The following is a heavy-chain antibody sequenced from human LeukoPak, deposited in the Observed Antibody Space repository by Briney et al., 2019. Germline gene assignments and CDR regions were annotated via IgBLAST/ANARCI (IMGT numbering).Heavy chain of an antibody. D-gene: IGHD3-22*01. CDR2: IYYSGST. CDR3: ARDTYDSSGYLTRIDY. V-gene: IGHV4-39*07. J-gene: IGHJ4*02. CDR1: GGSISSSSYY. Sequence: SETLSLTCTVSGGSISSSSYYWGWIRQPPGKGLEWIGSIYYSGSTYYNPSLKSRVTISVDTSKNQFSLKLSSVTAADTAVYYCARDTYDSSGYLTRIDYWGQGTLVTVSS.